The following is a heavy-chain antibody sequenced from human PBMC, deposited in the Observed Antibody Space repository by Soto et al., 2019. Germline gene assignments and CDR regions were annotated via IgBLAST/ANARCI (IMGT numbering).Heavy chain of an antibody. CDR2: ISYDESND. V-gene: IGHV3-30-3*01. Sequence: QVQLVESGGGVVQPGRSLRLSCAASGLTFSSYAMHWVRQAPGKGLEWVSLISYDESNDYYADSVKRRFSISRDNSKNTMYLQINMLRAEDTPVYYCARSVVTATTHYFQHWGQGTLVTVS. D-gene: IGHD2-21*02. CDR3: ARSVVTATTHYFQH. J-gene: IGHJ1*01. CDR1: GLTFSSYA.